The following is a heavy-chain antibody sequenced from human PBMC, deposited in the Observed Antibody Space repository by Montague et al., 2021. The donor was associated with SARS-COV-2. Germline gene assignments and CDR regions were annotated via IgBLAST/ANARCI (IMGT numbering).Heavy chain of an antibody. CDR1: GDSVSINIAT. Sequence: CAISGDSVSINIATWNWIRQSPSLRLERLGRTYYRSKWYNDYAESVKSRITIDPDTSKHQFSLHLNSVTPEDTAVYYCARIPVGSKYYFDFWGQGTLVTVSS. J-gene: IGHJ4*02. CDR2: TYYRSKWYN. V-gene: IGHV6-1*01. D-gene: IGHD2-2*01. CDR3: ARIPVGSKYYFDF.